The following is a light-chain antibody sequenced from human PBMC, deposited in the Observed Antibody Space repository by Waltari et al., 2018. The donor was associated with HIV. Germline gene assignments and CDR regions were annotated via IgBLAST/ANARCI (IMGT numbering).Light chain of an antibody. CDR2: KDI. CDR1: KLGDKY. CDR3: QAWDSSTAV. J-gene: IGLJ1*01. Sequence: SYELTQPPSVSVSTGQTATITCSGDKLGDKYVFWNQQKPGQYPVLVISKDIKRPSGIPELVSGTISVNTATLTISGTQAMDEADYYCQAWDSSTAVFGTGTKVTVL. V-gene: IGLV3-1*01.